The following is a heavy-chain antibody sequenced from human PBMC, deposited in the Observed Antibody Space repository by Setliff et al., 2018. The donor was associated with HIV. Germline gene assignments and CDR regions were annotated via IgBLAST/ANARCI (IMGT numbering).Heavy chain of an antibody. CDR3: ARGSTAVNYYYYYMDV. CDR1: GYTFTGYY. CDR2: INPYSGDT. Sequence: ASVKVSCKASGYTFTGYYIHWVRQAPGQGLEWMGRINPYSGDTNYAQKFQGRVTMTRDTSITTAYMELSRLRSDDTAVYYCARGSTAVNYYYYYMDVWGKGTTVTVSS. J-gene: IGHJ6*03. D-gene: IGHD2-2*01. V-gene: IGHV1-2*06.